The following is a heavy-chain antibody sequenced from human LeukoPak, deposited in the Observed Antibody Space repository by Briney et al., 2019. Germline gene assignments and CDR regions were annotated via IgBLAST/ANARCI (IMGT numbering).Heavy chain of an antibody. CDR2: ISGSGGST. D-gene: IGHD2-2*02. CDR1: GFTFSSYA. V-gene: IGHV3-23*01. J-gene: IGHJ4*02. Sequence: PGGSLRLSRAAPGFTFSSYAMTWVRQAPGKGLEWVSGISGSGGSTYYADSVKGRFTISRDNSKNTLYLQMNSLRAEDTAVYYCAKGRTAYCSSTSCYTIDYWGQGTLVTVSS. CDR3: AKGRTAYCSSTSCYTIDY.